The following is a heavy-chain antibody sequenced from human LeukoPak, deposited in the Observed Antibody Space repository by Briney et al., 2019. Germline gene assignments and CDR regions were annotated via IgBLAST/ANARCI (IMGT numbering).Heavy chain of an antibody. D-gene: IGHD6-6*01. V-gene: IGHV5-51*01. CDR1: GYNFTNYW. CDR3: ARRSIAARSGVN. CDR2: IYPGDSDT. Sequence: GESLQICCKGSGYNFTNYWIGWARQLPGKGLEWMGLIYPGDSDTRYSPSFQDQVTISADKSINAAYLQWNSLKASDTAMYYCARRSIAARSGVNWGQGTLVTVSS. J-gene: IGHJ4*02.